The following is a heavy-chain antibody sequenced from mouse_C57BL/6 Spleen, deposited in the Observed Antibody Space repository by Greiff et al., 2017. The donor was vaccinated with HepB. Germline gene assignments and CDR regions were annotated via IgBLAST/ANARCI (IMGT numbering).Heavy chain of an antibody. J-gene: IGHJ3*01. D-gene: IGHD2-4*01. CDR3: ASYYDYDEIAY. CDR2: ISDGGSYT. CDR1: GFTFSSYA. Sequence: VQLKQSGGGFVKPGGSLKLSCAASGFTFSSYAMSWVRQPPEKRLEWVATISDGGSYTYYPDNVKGRFTIARDNAKNNLYLQMSHLKSEDTAMYYCASYYDYDEIAYWGQGTLVTVSA. V-gene: IGHV5-4*01.